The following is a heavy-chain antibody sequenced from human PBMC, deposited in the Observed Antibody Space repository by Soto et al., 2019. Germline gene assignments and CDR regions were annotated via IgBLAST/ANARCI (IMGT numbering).Heavy chain of an antibody. CDR3: AREYSSGYKIGSFDY. Sequence: SETLSLTCTVSVGSISSGDYYWSWIRQPPGKGLEWIGYIYYSGSTYYNPSLKSRVTISVDTSKNQFSLKLSSVTAADTAVYYCAREYSSGYKIGSFDYWGQGTLVTVSS. CDR1: VGSISSGDYY. D-gene: IGHD3-22*01. CDR2: IYYSGST. V-gene: IGHV4-30-4*01. J-gene: IGHJ4*02.